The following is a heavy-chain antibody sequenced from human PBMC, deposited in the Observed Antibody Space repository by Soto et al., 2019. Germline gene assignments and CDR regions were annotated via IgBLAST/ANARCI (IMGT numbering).Heavy chain of an antibody. CDR3: ARDVGFGSGTYFDH. V-gene: IGHV4-31*03. CDR2: IFYSGTT. Sequence: QVQLQESGPELVKPSQTLSLTCIVSGGSINSGDYYWNWIRQYPGKGLEWIGYIFYSGTTYYNPSLESRGFMSIDTSKNQFSLGLTSVTAADTAVYYCARDVGFGSGTYFDHWGQGMLVTVSS. J-gene: IGHJ4*02. CDR1: GGSINSGDYY. D-gene: IGHD3-10*01.